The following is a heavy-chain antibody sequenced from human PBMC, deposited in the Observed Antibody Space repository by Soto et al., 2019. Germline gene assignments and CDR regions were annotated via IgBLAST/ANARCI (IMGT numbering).Heavy chain of an antibody. CDR1: GGSFSGYY. CDR2: INHSGST. J-gene: IGHJ4*02. CDR3: GGWMSGGSIKR. V-gene: IGHV4-34*01. D-gene: IGHD2-15*01. Sequence: SETLSLTCAVYGGSFSGYYWSWIRQPPGKGLEWIGEINHSGSTNYNPSLKSRVTISVDTSKNQFSLKLSSVTAADTAVYYCGGWMSGGSIKRWGQGTLVTVSS.